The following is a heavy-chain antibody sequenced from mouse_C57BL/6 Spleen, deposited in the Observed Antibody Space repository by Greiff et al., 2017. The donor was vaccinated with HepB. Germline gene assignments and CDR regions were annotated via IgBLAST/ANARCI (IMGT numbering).Heavy chain of an antibody. CDR1: GFNIKDDY. J-gene: IGHJ4*01. Sequence: VQLKQSGAELVRPGASVKLSCTASGFNIKDDYMHWVKQRPGQGLEWIGWIYPENGDTEYASKFQGKATITADTSSNTAYLQLSSLTSEDTAVYYCITPRDYYAMDYWGQGTSVTVSS. V-gene: IGHV14-4*01. CDR2: IYPENGDT. CDR3: ITPRDYYAMDY.